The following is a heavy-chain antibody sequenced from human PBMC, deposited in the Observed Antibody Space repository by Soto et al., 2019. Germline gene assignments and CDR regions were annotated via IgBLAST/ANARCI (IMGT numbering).Heavy chain of an antibody. Sequence: GPLRLRYAASGVKFGNSAGPCVRQAQGKGLEWVSYVSSSSSTIYYADSVKGRFTISRDNAKNSLYLQMNSLRAEDTAVYYCAKAFIYHGSTSTGKAFDIWGQGTMVTVSS. CDR2: VSSSSSTI. J-gene: IGHJ3*02. CDR1: GVKFGNSA. V-gene: IGHV3-48*01. CDR3: AKAFIYHGSTSTGKAFDI. D-gene: IGHD3-10*01.